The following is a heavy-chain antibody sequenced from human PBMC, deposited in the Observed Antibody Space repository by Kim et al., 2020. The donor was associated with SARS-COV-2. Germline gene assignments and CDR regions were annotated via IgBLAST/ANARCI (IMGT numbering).Heavy chain of an antibody. CDR3: AKDEYSSSYPGKAEYFQH. J-gene: IGHJ1*01. D-gene: IGHD6-13*01. CDR1: GFTFSSYA. CDR2: ISGSGGST. Sequence: GGSLRLSCAASGFTFSSYAMSWVRQAPGKGLEWVSAISGSGGSTYYADSVKGRFTISRDNSKNTLYLQMNSLRAEDTAVYYCAKDEYSSSYPGKAEYFQHWGQGTLVTVSS. V-gene: IGHV3-23*01.